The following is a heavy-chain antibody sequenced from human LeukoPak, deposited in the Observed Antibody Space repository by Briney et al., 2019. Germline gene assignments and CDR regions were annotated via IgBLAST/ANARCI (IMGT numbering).Heavy chain of an antibody. Sequence: GRSLRLSCAASGFTFSSYAMYWVRQAPGKGLEWVAVISYDGSDKFYADSVKGRFTVSRDNAKNSLYLQMHSLRAEDTAVYYCARNKLGISEKYMDVWGKGTTVTISS. J-gene: IGHJ6*03. CDR2: ISYDGSDK. D-gene: IGHD7-27*01. CDR3: ARNKLGISEKYMDV. CDR1: GFTFSSYA. V-gene: IGHV3-30*04.